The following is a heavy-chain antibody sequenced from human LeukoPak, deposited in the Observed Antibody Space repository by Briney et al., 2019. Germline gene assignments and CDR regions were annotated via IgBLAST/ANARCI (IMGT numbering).Heavy chain of an antibody. CDR1: GFTFSSYS. Sequence: GGSLRLSCAASGFTFSSYSMNWVRQAPGKGLEWVSYISSSSSTIYYADSVKGRFTISRDNAKNSLYLQMNSPRAEDTAVYYCARGGGGVATEFDYWGQGTLVTVSS. CDR2: ISSSSSTI. V-gene: IGHV3-48*01. D-gene: IGHD5-12*01. J-gene: IGHJ4*02. CDR3: ARGGGGVATEFDY.